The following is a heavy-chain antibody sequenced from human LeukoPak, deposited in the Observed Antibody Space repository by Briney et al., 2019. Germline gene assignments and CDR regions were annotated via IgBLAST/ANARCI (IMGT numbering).Heavy chain of an antibody. D-gene: IGHD3-10*01. CDR1: GGSFSGYY. CDR3: ARGRYYGSGSYYNVGVYYFDY. V-gene: IGHV4-34*01. J-gene: IGHJ4*02. CDR2: INHSGST. Sequence: SETLSLTCAVYGGSFSGYYWSWIRQPPGKGLEWIGEINHSGSTNYNPSLKSRVTISVDTSKNQFSLKLSSVTAADTAVYYCARGRYYGSGSYYNVGVYYFDYWGQGTLVTVSS.